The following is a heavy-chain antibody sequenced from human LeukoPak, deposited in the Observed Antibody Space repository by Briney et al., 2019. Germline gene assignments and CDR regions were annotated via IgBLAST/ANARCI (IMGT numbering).Heavy chain of an antibody. CDR3: RGVRFGELFDY. CDR1: GGSISSGGYY. J-gene: IGHJ4*02. Sequence: SEALSLTCTVSGGSISSGGYYWSWIRQPAGKGLEWIGRIYTSGSTNYNPSLKSRVTMSVDTSKNQFSLQLSSVTAADTAVYYCRGVRFGELFDYWGQGTPVTVSS. D-gene: IGHD3-10*01. CDR2: IYTSGST. V-gene: IGHV4-61*02.